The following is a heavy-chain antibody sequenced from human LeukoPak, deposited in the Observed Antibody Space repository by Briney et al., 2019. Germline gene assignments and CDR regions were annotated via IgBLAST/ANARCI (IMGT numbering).Heavy chain of an antibody. J-gene: IGHJ4*02. D-gene: IGHD3-9*01. V-gene: IGHV3-11*04. CDR3: ARGGDYDILTGYSHFDY. CDR2: ISSSGSII. CDR1: GFTFSDYY. Sequence: GGSLRLSCAASGFTFSDYYMNWIRQAPGKGLEWVSYISSSGSIIYYADSVRDRFTIYRDNAKNSLYLQMNSLRAEDTAVYYCARGGDYDILTGYSHFDYWGQGTLVTVSS.